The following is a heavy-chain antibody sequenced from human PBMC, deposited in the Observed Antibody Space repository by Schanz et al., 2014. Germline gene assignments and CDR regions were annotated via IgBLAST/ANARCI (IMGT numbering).Heavy chain of an antibody. CDR2: ISDSGDTA. D-gene: IGHD3-10*01. V-gene: IGHV3-23*04. CDR3: ARIGGSVFDY. Sequence: EVQLVESGGGLVQPGGSLRLSCTASGFTFSSYSMNWVRQAPGKGLEWVSLISDSGDTAYYADSVKGRFTISRDNSRNTLYLQMNSLQTEDTAVYYCARIGGSVFDYWAQGTLVTVSS. CDR1: GFTFSSYS. J-gene: IGHJ4*02.